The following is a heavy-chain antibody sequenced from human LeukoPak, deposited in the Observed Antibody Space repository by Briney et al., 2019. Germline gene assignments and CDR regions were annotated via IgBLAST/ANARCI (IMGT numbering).Heavy chain of an antibody. D-gene: IGHD2-15*01. CDR3: AREVVVAATRYMDV. Sequence: GGSLTLSCAASGFTFSSYGMHWVRQAPGKGLEWVAFIRYDGSNKYYADSVKGRFTISRDKDKNSLYLLLNSLRAEDTAVYYCAREVVVAATRYMDVWGKGTTVTISS. V-gene: IGHV3-30*02. CDR1: GFTFSSYG. J-gene: IGHJ6*03. CDR2: IRYDGSNK.